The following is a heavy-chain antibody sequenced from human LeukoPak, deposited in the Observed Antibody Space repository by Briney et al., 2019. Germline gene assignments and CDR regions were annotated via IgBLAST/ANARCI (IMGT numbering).Heavy chain of an antibody. CDR1: GGSISSYY. Sequence: SETLSLTCTVSGGSISSYYWSWIRQPLGKGLEWIGYIYYSGSTNYNPSLKSRVTISVDTSKNQFSLKLSSVTAADTAVYYCARAAADLYFDYWGQGTLVTVSS. V-gene: IGHV4-59*01. D-gene: IGHD6-13*01. CDR2: IYYSGST. J-gene: IGHJ4*02. CDR3: ARAAADLYFDY.